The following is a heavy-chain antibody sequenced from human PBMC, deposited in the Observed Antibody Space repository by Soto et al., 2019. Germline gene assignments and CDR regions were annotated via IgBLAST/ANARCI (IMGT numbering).Heavy chain of an antibody. Sequence: GASVKVSCKASGYTFTSYDINWVRQATGQGLEWMGWMNPNSGNTGYAQKFQGRVTMTRNTSISTAYMELSSLRSEDMAVYYCARATSGSYYHYWFDPWGQGTLVTVSS. CDR3: ARATSGSYYHYWFDP. D-gene: IGHD1-26*01. CDR1: GYTFTSYD. CDR2: MNPNSGNT. J-gene: IGHJ5*02. V-gene: IGHV1-8*01.